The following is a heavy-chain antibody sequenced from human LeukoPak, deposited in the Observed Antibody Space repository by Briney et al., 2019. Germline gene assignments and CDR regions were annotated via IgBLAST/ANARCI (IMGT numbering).Heavy chain of an antibody. Sequence: KPGGSLRLSCAASGFSFSSYTMNWVRQAPGKGLEWVSSIRSSSSYIYYADSVKGRFTISRDNAKNSLYLQMNSLRAEDTAVYYCASDYYDSSGYYFYLDYWGQGTLVTVSS. J-gene: IGHJ4*02. CDR1: GFSFSSYT. V-gene: IGHV3-21*01. CDR3: ASDYYDSSGYYFYLDY. D-gene: IGHD3-22*01. CDR2: IRSSSSYI.